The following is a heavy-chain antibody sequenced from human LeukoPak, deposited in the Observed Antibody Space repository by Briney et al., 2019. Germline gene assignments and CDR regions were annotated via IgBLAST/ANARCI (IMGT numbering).Heavy chain of an antibody. CDR3: ARGRWLQHPYYYYGMDV. CDR1: GFTFSSYA. CDR2: ISYDGSNK. J-gene: IGHJ6*02. Sequence: PGRSLRLSCAASGFTFSSYAMHWVRQAPGKGLEWVAVISYDGSNKYYADSVKGRFTISRDNSKNTLYLQMNSLGAEDTAVYYCARGRWLQHPYYYYGMDVWGQGTTVTVSS. V-gene: IGHV3-30*04. D-gene: IGHD5-24*01.